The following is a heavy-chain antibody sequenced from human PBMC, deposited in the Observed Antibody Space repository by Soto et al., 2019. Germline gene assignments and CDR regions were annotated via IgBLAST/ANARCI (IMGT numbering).Heavy chain of an antibody. CDR3: ARDGALGENYCYGMDV. Sequence: QVQLVQSGAAVKKPGASVKVSCKASGYTFTSYGISWERQAPGQGLEWMGWISAYNGNTNYAQKLQGRVTMTTDTSTSTDYMELRSLRSDDTAVYYCARDGALGENYCYGMDVWGQGTTVTVSS. CDR1: GYTFTSYG. J-gene: IGHJ6*02. CDR2: ISAYNGNT. V-gene: IGHV1-18*01. D-gene: IGHD3-16*01.